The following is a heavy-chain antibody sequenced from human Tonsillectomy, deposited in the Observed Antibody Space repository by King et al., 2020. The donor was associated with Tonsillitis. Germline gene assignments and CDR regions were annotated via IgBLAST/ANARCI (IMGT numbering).Heavy chain of an antibody. CDR1: GGSVSSGSYY. CDR2: MYTGGSS. J-gene: IGHJ4*02. V-gene: IGHV4-61*02. D-gene: IGHD2-15*01. Sequence: QLQESGPGLVKPSQTLSLTCTVSGGSVSSGSYYWSWIRQPAGKGLEWIGHMYTGGSSDYSPSLKSRVTISVDTSKNQFSLKLSSVTAADTAVYYCARSPSTRYCRGPPCWPHWGQGTLVTVSS. CDR3: ARSPSTRYCRGPPCWPH.